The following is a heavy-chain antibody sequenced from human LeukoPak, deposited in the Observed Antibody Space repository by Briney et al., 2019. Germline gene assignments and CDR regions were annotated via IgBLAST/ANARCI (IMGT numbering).Heavy chain of an antibody. CDR3: AKGSRRSYPYYFDY. CDR2: IIDSGDST. V-gene: IGHV3-23*01. CDR1: GFTFNTYA. D-gene: IGHD1-26*01. J-gene: IGHJ4*02. Sequence: PGGSLRLSCAASGFTFNTYAMAWVRQAPGKGLEWVSAIIDSGDSTYYGDSGKGRFAISRDNSRNTLYLQMSNLRAEDTAIYYCAKGSRRSYPYYFDYWGQGTLVTVSS.